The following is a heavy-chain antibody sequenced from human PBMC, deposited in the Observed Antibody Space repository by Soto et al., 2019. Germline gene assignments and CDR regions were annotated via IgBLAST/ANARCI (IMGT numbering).Heavy chain of an antibody. J-gene: IGHJ5*02. Sequence: PSETLSLTCTVSGGSISSGGYYWSWIRQHPGKGLEWIGHIYYSGTTNYNPSLKSRVTMSVDTSKNQFSLKLRSVTAADTAVYYCARGKIIGPWGQGTLVTVSS. CDR3: ARGKIIGP. V-gene: IGHV4-61*08. CDR2: IYYSGTT. D-gene: IGHD3-3*01. CDR1: GGSISSGGYY.